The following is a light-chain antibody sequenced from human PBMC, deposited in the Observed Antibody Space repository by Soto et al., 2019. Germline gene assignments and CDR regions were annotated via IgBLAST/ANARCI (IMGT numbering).Light chain of an antibody. CDR1: QSVDSGY. V-gene: IGKV3-20*01. CDR2: GAS. CDR3: QQYGSSPYT. Sequence: EIVLTQSPVTLSLSPGERATLSCRASQSVDSGYLAWYQQKPGQAPRLLIYGASSRATGIPDRFGGSGSGTDFTLTISRLETEDFAVYYCQQYGSSPYTFGQGTKLEI. J-gene: IGKJ2*01.